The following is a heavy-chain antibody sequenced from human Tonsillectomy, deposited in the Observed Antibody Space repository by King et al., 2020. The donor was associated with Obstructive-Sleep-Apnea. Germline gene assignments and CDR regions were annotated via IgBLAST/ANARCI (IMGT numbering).Heavy chain of an antibody. Sequence: VQLVESGGGLVQPGGSLRLSCAASGFTFSRYWMSWVRQAPGKGLEWVANIKQDGSEKYYVDSMKGRFTISRDNAKNSLYLQMNSLGAEETAVYYCAGGLFYYGSGSLDAFDIWGQGTMVTVYS. CDR3: AGGLFYYGSGSLDAFDI. CDR2: IKQDGSEK. V-gene: IGHV3-7*03. CDR1: GFTFSRYW. D-gene: IGHD3-10*01. J-gene: IGHJ3*02.